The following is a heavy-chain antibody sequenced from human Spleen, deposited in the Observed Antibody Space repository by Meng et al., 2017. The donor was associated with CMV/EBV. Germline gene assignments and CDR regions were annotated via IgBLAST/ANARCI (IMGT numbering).Heavy chain of an antibody. D-gene: IGHD3-3*01. CDR3: ARDSNDFWSGYPYYYYGMDV. CDR1: GFTFSSYA. J-gene: IGHJ6*02. CDR2: ISGSGGST. V-gene: IGHV3-23*01. Sequence: GESLKISCAASGFTFSSYAMSWVRQAPGKGLEWVSAISGSGGSTYYADSVKGRFTISRDNAKNSLFLQMNSLRAEDTAVYYCARDSNDFWSGYPYYYYGMDVWGQGTTVTVSS.